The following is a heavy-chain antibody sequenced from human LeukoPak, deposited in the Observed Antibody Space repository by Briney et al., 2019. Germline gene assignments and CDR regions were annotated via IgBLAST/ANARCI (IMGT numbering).Heavy chain of an antibody. CDR3: ANWIGSSSRDY. Sequence: GGSLRLSCAASGFTFSTYAMTWVRQAPGKGLEWVSGINSNGDEIYYADSVRGRFTITRDNSNNALYLQMDSLRAEDTAVYYCANWIGSSSRDYWGQGTLVTVSS. D-gene: IGHD6-6*01. J-gene: IGHJ4*02. CDR1: GFTFSTYA. CDR2: INSNGDEI. V-gene: IGHV3-23*01.